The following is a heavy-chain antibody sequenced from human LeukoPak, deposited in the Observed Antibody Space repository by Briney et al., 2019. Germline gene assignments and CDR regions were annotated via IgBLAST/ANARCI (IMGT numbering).Heavy chain of an antibody. CDR1: GGSISSYY. V-gene: IGHV4-59*08. Sequence: SETLSLTCTVSGGSISSYYWSWIRQPPGKGLEWIGYIYYSGSTNYNPSLKSRVTISVDTSKNQFSLKLSSVTAADTAVYYYARGGDILTGYYRFDYWGQGTLVTVSS. D-gene: IGHD3-9*01. CDR2: IYYSGST. J-gene: IGHJ4*02. CDR3: ARGGDILTGYYRFDY.